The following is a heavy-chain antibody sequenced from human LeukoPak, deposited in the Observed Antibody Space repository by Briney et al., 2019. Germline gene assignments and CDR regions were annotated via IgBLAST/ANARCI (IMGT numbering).Heavy chain of an antibody. V-gene: IGHV1-69*06. D-gene: IGHD3-22*01. CDR3: ASSSGDSSGYYSSNWFDP. CDR2: IIPIFGTA. J-gene: IGHJ5*02. CDR1: GGTFSSYA. Sequence: ASVKVSCKASGGTFSSYAISWVRQAPGQGLEWMGGIIPIFGTANYAQKFQGRVTITADKSTSAAYMELSSLRSEDTAVYYCASSSGDSSGYYSSNWFDPWGQGTLVTVSS.